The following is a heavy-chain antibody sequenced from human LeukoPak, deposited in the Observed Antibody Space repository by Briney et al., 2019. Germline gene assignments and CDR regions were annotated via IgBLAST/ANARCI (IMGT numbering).Heavy chain of an antibody. D-gene: IGHD2-21*02. Sequence: GGSLRLSCAASGFTFSSYGMHWVRQAPGKGLEWVAVISYDGSNKYYADSVKGRFTISRDNSKNTLYLQMNSLRAEDTAVYYCARDVAVTYSYGMDVWGQGTTVTVSS. V-gene: IGHV3-30*03. CDR1: GFTFSSYG. CDR2: ISYDGSNK. CDR3: ARDVAVTYSYGMDV. J-gene: IGHJ6*02.